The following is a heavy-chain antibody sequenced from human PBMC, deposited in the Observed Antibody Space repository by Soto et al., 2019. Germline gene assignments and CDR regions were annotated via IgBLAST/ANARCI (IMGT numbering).Heavy chain of an antibody. J-gene: IGHJ4*02. D-gene: IGHD1-7*01. Sequence: SETLSLTCTVSGGSISRGDYYWSWIRQPAGKGLEWIGEINHSGSTNYNPSLKSRVTISVDTSKNRFSLKLSSVTAADTAVYYCARELHKLELGLVYFDYWGQGTLVTVSS. V-gene: IGHV4-61*10. CDR2: INHSGST. CDR1: GGSISRGDYY. CDR3: ARELHKLELGLVYFDY.